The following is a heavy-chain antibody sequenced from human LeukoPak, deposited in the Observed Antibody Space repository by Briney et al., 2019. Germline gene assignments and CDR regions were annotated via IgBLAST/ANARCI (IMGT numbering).Heavy chain of an antibody. CDR2: ISVSSNYR. CDR3: VRLRRNNDRSGYYYYYDY. Sequence: VGSLRLSCAASGYTFSDFSVNWVRQAPGKGLEWVSSISVSSNYRYYADSVRGRFTISRDDARDSLFLQMNSLRAEDTAVYFCVRLRRNNDRSGYYYYYDYWGQGTLVTVSS. J-gene: IGHJ4*02. V-gene: IGHV3-21*01. CDR1: GYTFSDFS. D-gene: IGHD3-22*01.